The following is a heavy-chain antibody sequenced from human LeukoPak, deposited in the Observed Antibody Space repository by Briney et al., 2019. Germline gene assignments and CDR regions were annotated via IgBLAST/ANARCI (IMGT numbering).Heavy chain of an antibody. D-gene: IGHD3-10*01. Sequence: GGSLRLSCAASGFTVSSNYMSWVRQAPGKGLEWVSVIYSGGSTYYADSVKGRFTISRDNSKNTLYLQMNSLRAEDTAVYYCARGAYGSGRYWSDPWGQGTLVTVSS. CDR3: ARGAYGSGRYWSDP. V-gene: IGHV3-53*01. CDR2: IYSGGST. J-gene: IGHJ5*02. CDR1: GFTVSSNY.